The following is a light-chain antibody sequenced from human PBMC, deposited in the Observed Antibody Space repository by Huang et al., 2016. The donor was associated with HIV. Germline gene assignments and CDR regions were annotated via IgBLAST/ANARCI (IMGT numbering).Light chain of an antibody. J-gene: IGKJ4*01. V-gene: IGKV4-1*01. CDR2: WAS. CDR1: QSLFFSSNKRSY. Sequence: DIVMTQSPDSLAVSLGERATINCRSSQSLFFSSNKRSYLAWYQKKPGKPKKLVISWASARESGVPDRFSGSGSETHFTLTISSLQAEDVAVYYCQQYYHNPLTFGGGTKVEI. CDR3: QQYYHNPLT.